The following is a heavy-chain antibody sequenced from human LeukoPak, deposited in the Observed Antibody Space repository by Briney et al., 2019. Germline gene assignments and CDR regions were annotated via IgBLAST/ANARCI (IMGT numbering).Heavy chain of an antibody. CDR1: GFTFSSYS. D-gene: IGHD5-12*01. CDR3: AGMIVATRAFDY. Sequence: PGGSLRLSCAASGFTFSSYSMNWVRQAPGKGLEWVSSISSSSSYIYYADSVKGRFTISRDNAKNSLYLQMNSLRAEDTAVYYCAGMIVATRAFDYWGQGTLVTVSS. V-gene: IGHV3-21*01. CDR2: ISSSSSYI. J-gene: IGHJ4*02.